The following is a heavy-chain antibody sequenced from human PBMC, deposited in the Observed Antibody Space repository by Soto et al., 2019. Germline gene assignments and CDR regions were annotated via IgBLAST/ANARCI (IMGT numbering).Heavy chain of an antibody. CDR3: ARVYSGSYYEFDY. CDR2: IYTSGST. D-gene: IGHD1-26*01. CDR1: GGSINDYC. Sequence: SETLSLTCTVSGGSINDYCWSWIWQPAGKGLGWMGRIYTSGSTNYNPSLNSRGTMSVDTSKNQFSLKLSSVTAAATAVYYCARVYSGSYYEFDYWGQGTLVTVSS. V-gene: IGHV4-4*07. J-gene: IGHJ4*02.